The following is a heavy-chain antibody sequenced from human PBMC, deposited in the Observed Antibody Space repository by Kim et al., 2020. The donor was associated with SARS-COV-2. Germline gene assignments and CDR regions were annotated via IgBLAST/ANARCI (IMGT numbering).Heavy chain of an antibody. D-gene: IGHD3-22*01. CDR2: INSDGSST. J-gene: IGHJ3*02. CDR3: ARDNYYDSSGYYSPEAFDI. Sequence: GGSLRLSCAASGFTFSSYWMHWVRQAPGKGLVWVSRINSDGSSTSYADSVKGRFTISRDNAKNTLYLQMNSLRAEDTAVYYCARDNYYDSSGYYSPEAFDIWGQGTMVTVSS. CDR1: GFTFSSYW. V-gene: IGHV3-74*01.